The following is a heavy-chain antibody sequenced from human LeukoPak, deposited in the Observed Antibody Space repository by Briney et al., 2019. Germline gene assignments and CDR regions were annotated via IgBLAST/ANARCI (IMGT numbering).Heavy chain of an antibody. Sequence: ASVKVSCKASGYTFTSYDINWVRQATGQGLEWVGWMNPNSGNTGSAQKFQGRVSMTRDTSISTAYMELSSLRSEDTAIYYCARAAGDLDYWGQGTLATGSS. J-gene: IGHJ4*02. CDR1: GYTFTSYD. CDR3: ARAAGDLDY. CDR2: MNPNSGNT. V-gene: IGHV1-8*01.